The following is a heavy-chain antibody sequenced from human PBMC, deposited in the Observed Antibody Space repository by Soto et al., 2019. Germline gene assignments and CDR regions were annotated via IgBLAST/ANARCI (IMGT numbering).Heavy chain of an antibody. V-gene: IGHV4-30-4*01. J-gene: IGHJ6*02. CDR3: ARDRLSPSATVLTLYYYYGMQV. D-gene: IGHD4-17*01. CDR2: IYYSGST. CDR1: GGSISSGNYY. Sequence: SETLSLTCTVSGGSISSGNYYWSWIRQPPGKGLEWIGYIYYSGSTYYNPSLKSRVTISVDTSQNRFSLKLSSATAAETAVYYCARDRLSPSATVLTLYYYYGMQVWGQGTTVTVSS.